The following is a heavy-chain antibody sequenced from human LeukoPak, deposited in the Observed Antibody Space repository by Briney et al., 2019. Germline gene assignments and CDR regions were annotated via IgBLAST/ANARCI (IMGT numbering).Heavy chain of an antibody. V-gene: IGHV4-34*01. CDR1: GGSFSGYY. CDR3: ARAYYYDSAGVDY. Sequence: SETLSLTCAVYGGSFSGYYWSWIRQPPGKGLEWIGEINHSGSTNYNPSLKSRVTISVDTSKNQFSLKLSSVTAADTAVYYCARAYYYDSAGVDYWGQGTLSPSPQ. J-gene: IGHJ4*02. D-gene: IGHD3-22*01. CDR2: INHSGST.